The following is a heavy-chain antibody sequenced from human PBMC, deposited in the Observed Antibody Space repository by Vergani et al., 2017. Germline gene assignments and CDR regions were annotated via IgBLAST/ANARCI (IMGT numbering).Heavy chain of an antibody. D-gene: IGHD5-18*01. J-gene: IGHJ3*01. CDR1: GGSVSSGSYY. Sequence: QVQLQESGPGLVKPSETLSLTCTVSGGSVSSGSYYWSWIRQPPGKGLEWIGYIYYSGSTNYNPSLKSRVTLSVDTPKNQFSLKLSSVTAADTAVYYCARDPGGYSYGYGPGFFDVWGQGTMVTVSS. CDR3: ARDPGGYSYGYGPGFFDV. V-gene: IGHV4-61*01. CDR2: IYYSGST.